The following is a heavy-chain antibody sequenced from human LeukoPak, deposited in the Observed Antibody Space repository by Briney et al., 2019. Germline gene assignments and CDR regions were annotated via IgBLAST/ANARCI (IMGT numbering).Heavy chain of an antibody. Sequence: ASVTVSCKASGYTFTIYDINWVRRATGQGLEWMGWMNPNSGNTGYAQKFQGRVTMTRNTSISTAYMELSSLRSEDTAVYYCATWSAAVPAYYYYGMDVWGQGTTVTVSS. CDR2: MNPNSGNT. CDR1: GYTFTIYD. J-gene: IGHJ6*02. CDR3: ATWSAAVPAYYYYGMDV. D-gene: IGHD6-13*01. V-gene: IGHV1-8*01.